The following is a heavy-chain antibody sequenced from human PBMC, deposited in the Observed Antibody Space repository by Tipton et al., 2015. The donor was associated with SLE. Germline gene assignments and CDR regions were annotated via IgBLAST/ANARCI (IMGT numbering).Heavy chain of an antibody. Sequence: LSLTCVVSGFIFRTYTMNWVRQAPGKGLEWVSSISSAGSHTYYADSMKGRFTISRDNAKNSLFLQMNSLRVEDSAVYYCARTGGGPNWLDSWGQGALVTVSS. CDR2: ISSAGSHT. V-gene: IGHV3-21*01. J-gene: IGHJ5*01. CDR1: GFIFRTYT. D-gene: IGHD2-15*01. CDR3: ARTGGGPNWLDS.